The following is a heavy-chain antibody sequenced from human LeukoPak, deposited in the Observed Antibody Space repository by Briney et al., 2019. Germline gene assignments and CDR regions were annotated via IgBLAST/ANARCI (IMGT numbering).Heavy chain of an antibody. J-gene: IGHJ4*02. D-gene: IGHD5-12*01. CDR1: GFTFSNYW. Sequence: GGSLRLSCAASGFTFSNYWMSWVRQAPGKGLEWVANIKDDGSGKYYVDSVKGRFTISRDNAKNSLYLQMNSLRAEDTAVYYCASGYSGYDFDYWGQGTLVTVSS. CDR2: IKDDGSGK. CDR3: ASGYSGYDFDY. V-gene: IGHV3-7*01.